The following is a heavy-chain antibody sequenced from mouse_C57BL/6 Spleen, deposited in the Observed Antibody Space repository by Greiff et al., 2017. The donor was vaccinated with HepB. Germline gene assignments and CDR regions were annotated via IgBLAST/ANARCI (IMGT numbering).Heavy chain of an antibody. V-gene: IGHV5-17*01. CDR2: ISSGSSTI. J-gene: IGHJ1*03. D-gene: IGHD1-1*01. CDR3: ARATYYYGSSYLYFDV. Sequence: EVQVVESGGGLVKPGGSLKLSCAASGFTFSDYGMHWVRQAPEKGLEWVAYISSGSSTIYYADTVKGRFTISRDNAKNTLFLQMTSLRSEDTAMYYCARATYYYGSSYLYFDVWGTGTTVTVSS. CDR1: GFTFSDYG.